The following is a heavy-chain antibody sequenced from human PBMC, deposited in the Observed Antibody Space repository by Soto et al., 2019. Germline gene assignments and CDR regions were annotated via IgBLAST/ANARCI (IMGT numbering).Heavy chain of an antibody. CDR2: IYYSGST. D-gene: IGHD1-26*01. CDR3: ARGYSGSYSDY. J-gene: IGHJ4*02. V-gene: IGHV4-39*01. Sequence: QLQLQESGPGLVKPSETLSLTCTVSGGSISSRSHYWGWIRQPPGKGLEWIGSIYYSGSTYYNVSLKSRANISVDTSKNQFSRKLASVTAADTAVYYCARGYSGSYSDYWGQGTLVTVSS. CDR1: GGSISSRSHY.